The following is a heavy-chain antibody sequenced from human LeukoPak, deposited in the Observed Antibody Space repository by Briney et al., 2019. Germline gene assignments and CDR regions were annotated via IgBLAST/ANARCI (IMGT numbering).Heavy chain of an antibody. D-gene: IGHD4-11*01. V-gene: IGHV3-21*01. J-gene: IGHJ6*03. CDR2: ISSSSSDI. Sequence: PGGSLRLSCAASGFTVSSNYMSWVRQAPGKGLEWVSSISSSSSDIYYADPVKGRFTISRDNAKNSLYLQMNSLRAEDTAVYYCARVKVNYEYFYYMDVWGKGTTVTVSS. CDR1: GFTVSSNY. CDR3: ARVKVNYEYFYYMDV.